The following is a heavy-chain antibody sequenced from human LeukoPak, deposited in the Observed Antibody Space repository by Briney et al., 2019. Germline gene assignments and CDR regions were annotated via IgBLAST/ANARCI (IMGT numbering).Heavy chain of an antibody. Sequence: PSQTLSLTCTVSGGSISSGSYYWSWIRQPAGKGLEWIGSIYYSGSTYYNPSLKSRVTISVDTSKNQFSLKLSSVTAADTAVYYCARITMIWGNWFDPWGQGTLVTVSS. J-gene: IGHJ5*02. CDR3: ARITMIWGNWFDP. CDR2: IYYSGST. CDR1: GGSISSGSYY. D-gene: IGHD3-22*01. V-gene: IGHV4-39*07.